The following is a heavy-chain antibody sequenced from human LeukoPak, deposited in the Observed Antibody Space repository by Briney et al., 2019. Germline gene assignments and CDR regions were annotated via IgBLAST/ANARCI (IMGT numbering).Heavy chain of an antibody. D-gene: IGHD5-24*01. V-gene: IGHV1-18*01. CDR1: GYTFTSYG. J-gene: IGHJ4*02. CDR3: ARDLNDGYNYYCFDY. Sequence: ASVKVSCKASGYTFTSYGISWVRQAPGQGLEWMGGISAYNGNTNYAQKLQGRVTMTTDTSTSTAYMELSSLRSDDTAVYYCARDLNDGYNYYCFDYWGQGTLVTVSS. CDR2: ISAYNGNT.